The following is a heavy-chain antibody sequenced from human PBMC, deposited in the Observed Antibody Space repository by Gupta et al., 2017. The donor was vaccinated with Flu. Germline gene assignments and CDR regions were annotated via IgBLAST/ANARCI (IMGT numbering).Heavy chain of an antibody. V-gene: IGHV1-46*02. D-gene: IGHD3-16*01. CDR2: INPSGGGT. J-gene: IGHJ4*02. CDR3: ARPGEGEAFDY. CDR1: GYTFKNYY. Sequence: QVQLGQSGAEVKKPGASVKVSCKVSGYTFKNYYMHWVRQAPGQGLEWMGMINPSGGGTWYAQKFQGRVTMTRDTPTSTFYMDLSSLTSGDTAVYYCARPGEGEAFDYWGQGTLVTVSS.